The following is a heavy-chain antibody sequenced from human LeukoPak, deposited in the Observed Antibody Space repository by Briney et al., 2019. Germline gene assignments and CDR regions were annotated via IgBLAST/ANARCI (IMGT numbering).Heavy chain of an antibody. Sequence: PSETLSLTCTVSGGSISSYYWSWIRQPPGKGLEWIGYIYTSGSTNYDPSLKSRVTISVDTSKNQFSLKLSSVTAADTAVYYCARLRAASYYYMDVWGKGTTVTVSS. J-gene: IGHJ6*03. D-gene: IGHD6-25*01. CDR1: GGSISSYY. CDR2: IYTSGST. V-gene: IGHV4-4*09. CDR3: ARLRAASYYYMDV.